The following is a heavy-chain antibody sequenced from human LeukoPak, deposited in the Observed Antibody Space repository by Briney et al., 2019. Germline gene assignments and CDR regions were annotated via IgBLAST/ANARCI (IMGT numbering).Heavy chain of an antibody. V-gene: IGHV1-2*02. CDR2: INPNGGGR. Sequence: ASVKVSCKASGYTFIDYYIHWVRQAPGQGLEWMGWINPNGGGRKYAQTFQGRVTMTRDTSISTAYMDLTRLRSDDTAVYFCAREGYFYDSSGYYPGYYYYMDVWGKGTTVTVSS. J-gene: IGHJ6*03. D-gene: IGHD3-22*01. CDR3: AREGYFYDSSGYYPGYYYYMDV. CDR1: GYTFIDYY.